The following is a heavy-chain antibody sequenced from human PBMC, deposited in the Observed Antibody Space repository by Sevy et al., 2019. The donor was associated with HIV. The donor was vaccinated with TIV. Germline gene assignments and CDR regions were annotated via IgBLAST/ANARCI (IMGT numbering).Heavy chain of an antibody. Sequence: SETLSLTCSVSGGSISSSPYYWSWIRQSPGKGLEWTWCFYESESDFYNPSLKSRITIFVDTSKNQFSLRLRSVTAADTALYYCARQRAYCSDGSYYSPWYFDLWGQGTLVTVSS. V-gene: IGHV4-39*01. D-gene: IGHD2-15*01. CDR3: ARQRAYCSDGSYYSPWYFDL. J-gene: IGHJ2*01. CDR1: GGSISSSPYY. CDR2: FYESESD.